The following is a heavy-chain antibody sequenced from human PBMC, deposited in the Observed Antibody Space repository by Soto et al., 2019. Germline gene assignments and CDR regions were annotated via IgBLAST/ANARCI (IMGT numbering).Heavy chain of an antibody. CDR3: AVVATDTGWFDP. D-gene: IGHD5-12*01. J-gene: IGHJ5*02. CDR1: GFTVSSNY. Sequence: LRLSCAASGFTVSSNYMSWVRQAPGKGLEWVSVIYSGGSTYYADSVKGRFTISRDNSKNTLYLQMNSLRAEDTAVYYCAVVATDTGWFDPWGQGTLVTRLL. CDR2: IYSGGST. V-gene: IGHV3-53*01.